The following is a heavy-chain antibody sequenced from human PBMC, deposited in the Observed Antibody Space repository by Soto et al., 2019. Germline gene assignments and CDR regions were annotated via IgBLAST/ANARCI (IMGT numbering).Heavy chain of an antibody. J-gene: IGHJ4*02. V-gene: IGHV3-30*18. CDR1: GFTFSSYG. Sequence: QVQLVESGVGVVQPGRSLRLSCAASGFTFSSYGMHWVRQAPGKGLEWVAVISYDGSNKYYADSVKGRFTISRDNSKNTLYLQMNSLRAEDTAVYYCAKIRYYDILTGDYWGQGTLVTVSS. CDR3: AKIRYYDILTGDY. CDR2: ISYDGSNK. D-gene: IGHD3-9*01.